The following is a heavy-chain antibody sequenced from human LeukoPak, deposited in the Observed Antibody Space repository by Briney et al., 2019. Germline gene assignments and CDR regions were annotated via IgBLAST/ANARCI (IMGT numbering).Heavy chain of an antibody. CDR2: FDPEDGEA. D-gene: IGHD3-3*01. V-gene: IGHV1-24*01. CDR1: GYTLTELS. J-gene: IGHJ4*02. CDR3: ATTSSKFGVDFDY. Sequence: ASVKVSCKVSGYTLTELSMHWVRQAPGKGLEWMGGFDPEDGEAIYAQKFQGRVTMTEDTSTDTAYMELSSLRSEDTAVYHCATTSSKFGVDFDYWGQGTLVTVSS.